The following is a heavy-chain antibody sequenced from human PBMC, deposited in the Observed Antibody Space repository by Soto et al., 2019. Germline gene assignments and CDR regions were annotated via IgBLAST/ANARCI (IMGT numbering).Heavy chain of an antibody. Sequence: QVQLQESGPGLVKPSDTLSLTCTVSGGSISSYYWSWIRQPPGKGLEWIGFIHNSGSTNYNPSLKSRVTISMDTSRNQFSLILSSVTAADTAVYYCARAPYGSGTKPYYFDYWGQGTLVTVSS. CDR2: IHNSGST. D-gene: IGHD3-10*01. J-gene: IGHJ4*02. CDR3: ARAPYGSGTKPYYFDY. CDR1: GGSISSYY. V-gene: IGHV4-59*07.